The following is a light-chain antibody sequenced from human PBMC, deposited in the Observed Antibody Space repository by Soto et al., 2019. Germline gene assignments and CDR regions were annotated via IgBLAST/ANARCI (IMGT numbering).Light chain of an antibody. V-gene: IGKV3-20*01. CDR3: QQFSSYPLT. CDR1: QTVRNNY. J-gene: IGKJ4*01. Sequence: EFVLMQALCTLSLSPGERATLSCRASQTVRNNYLAWYQQKPGQAPRLLIYDASSRATGIPDRFSGGGSGTDFTLTISRLEPEDFAVYYCQQFSSYPLTFGGGTKVDIK. CDR2: DAS.